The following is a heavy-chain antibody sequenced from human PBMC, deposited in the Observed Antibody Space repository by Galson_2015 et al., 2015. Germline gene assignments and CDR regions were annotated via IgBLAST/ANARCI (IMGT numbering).Heavy chain of an antibody. Sequence: QSGAEVKKPGESLKISCKGSGCSFTSYWIGWVRQMPGKGLEWMGIIYPGDSDTRYSPSFQGQVTISADKSISTAYLQWSSLKASDTAMYYCARRPYYYDSSGLQYWYFDLWGRGTLVTVSS. CDR3: ARRPYYYDSSGLQYWYFDL. D-gene: IGHD3-22*01. J-gene: IGHJ2*01. CDR1: GCSFTSYW. CDR2: IYPGDSDT. V-gene: IGHV5-51*01.